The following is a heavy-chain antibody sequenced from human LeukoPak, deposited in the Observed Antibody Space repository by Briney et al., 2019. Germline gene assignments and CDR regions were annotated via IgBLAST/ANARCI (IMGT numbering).Heavy chain of an antibody. V-gene: IGHV3-9*01. CDR3: AKDTSYRRLGAIDI. Sequence: GRSLRLSCAASGFTFDDYAMHWVRQAPGKGLEWVSGISWNSGSIGYADSVQGRFTISRDNAKDSLYLQMNSLRPEDTALYYCAKDTSYRRLGAIDIWGQGTIITVSS. D-gene: IGHD3-16*02. J-gene: IGHJ3*02. CDR2: ISWNSGSI. CDR1: GFTFDDYA.